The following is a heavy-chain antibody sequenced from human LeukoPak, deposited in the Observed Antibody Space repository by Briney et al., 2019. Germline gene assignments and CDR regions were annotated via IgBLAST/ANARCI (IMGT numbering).Heavy chain of an antibody. CDR3: ARDAKEAAGPLDAFDI. J-gene: IGHJ3*02. CDR2: IYSGGST. Sequence: AGGSLRLSCAASGFTVSSNYMSWVRQAPGKGLEWVSVIYSGGSTYYADSVKGRFTISRDNSKNTLYLQMNSLRAEDTAVYYCARDAKEAAGPLDAFDIWGQGTMVTVSS. D-gene: IGHD6-13*01. V-gene: IGHV3-53*01. CDR1: GFTVSSNY.